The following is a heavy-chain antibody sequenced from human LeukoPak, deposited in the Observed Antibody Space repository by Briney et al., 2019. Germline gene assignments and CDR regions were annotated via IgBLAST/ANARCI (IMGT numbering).Heavy chain of an antibody. J-gene: IGHJ5*02. D-gene: IGHD3-16*01. CDR1: GYSISSGYY. CDR2: IYHSGST. CDR3: ARESGSYLWRSWLNP. V-gene: IGHV4-38-2*02. Sequence: SETLSLTCTVSGYSISSGYYWGWIRQPPGKGLEWIGSIYHSGSTYYNPSLKSRVTISVDTSKNQFSLKLSSVTAADTAVYYCARESGSYLWRSWLNPWGQGTLVTVSS.